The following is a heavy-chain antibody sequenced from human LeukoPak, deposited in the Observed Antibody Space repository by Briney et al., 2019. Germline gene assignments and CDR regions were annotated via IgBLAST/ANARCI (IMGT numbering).Heavy chain of an antibody. D-gene: IGHD1-26*01. CDR2: IYTSGST. V-gene: IGHV4-61*02. CDR3: ARRVGRYAFDI. CDR1: GGSISSCSYY. Sequence: SQTLSLTCAVSGGSISSCSYYWSWIPQPAGKGLEWNGRIYTSGSTNYNPSLKSRVTISVDTSKNQFSLKLSSVTAADTAVYYCARRVGRYAFDIWGQGTMVTVSS. J-gene: IGHJ3*02.